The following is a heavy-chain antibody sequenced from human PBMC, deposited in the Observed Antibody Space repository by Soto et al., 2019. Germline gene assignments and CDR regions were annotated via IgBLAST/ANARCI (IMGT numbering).Heavy chain of an antibody. Sequence: LSLTCTVAGGSISGFYWSWVRQPAGKGLEWIGRIYSSGATKYNPSLRNRVTMSVDTSTDQYSLNLASMTAADTAVYFCARGPFCGNDCYFDVWGQGTQVTVSS. D-gene: IGHD2-21*02. CDR1: GGSISGFY. CDR2: IYSSGAT. CDR3: ARGPFCGNDCYFDV. J-gene: IGHJ4*02. V-gene: IGHV4-4*07.